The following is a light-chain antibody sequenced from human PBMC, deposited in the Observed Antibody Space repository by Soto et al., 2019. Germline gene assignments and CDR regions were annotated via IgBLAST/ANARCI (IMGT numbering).Light chain of an antibody. V-gene: IGKV3-15*01. J-gene: IGKJ3*01. CDR2: GAS. CDR3: QQAGT. Sequence: EIVMTQSPATLSVSPGERATLSCRASQSVSSNLAWYQQKPGQAPRLLIYGASTRATGIPARFSGSGSGTDVTLTISSLQSEDFAVYYCQQAGTFGPGTKVDIK. CDR1: QSVSSN.